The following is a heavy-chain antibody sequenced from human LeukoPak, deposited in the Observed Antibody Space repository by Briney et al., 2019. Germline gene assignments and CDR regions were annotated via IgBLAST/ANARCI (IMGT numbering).Heavy chain of an antibody. Sequence: SETLSHTCTVSGGSISSYYWSWIRQPPGKGLEWIGYIYYSGSTNYNPSLKSRVTISVDTSKNQFSLKLSSVTAADTAVYYCASPRYCSSTSCSSPIDPWGQGTLVTVSS. CDR3: ASPRYCSSTSCSSPIDP. V-gene: IGHV4-59*08. CDR2: IYYSGST. CDR1: GGSISSYY. D-gene: IGHD2-2*01. J-gene: IGHJ5*02.